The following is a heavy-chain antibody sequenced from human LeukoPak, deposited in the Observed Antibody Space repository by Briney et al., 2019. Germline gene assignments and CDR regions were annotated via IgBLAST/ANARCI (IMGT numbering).Heavy chain of an antibody. CDR2: IYYSGST. J-gene: IGHJ4*02. CDR3: ARQRTVAAAAI. Sequence: SETLSLTCTATGDSISSYYWSWIRQPPGKGLEWIGYIYYSGSTNYNPSLKSRVTISVDTSKNQFSLRLSSVTAADTAVYYCARQRTVAAAAIWGQGTLVTVSS. D-gene: IGHD6-13*01. V-gene: IGHV4-59*08. CDR1: GDSISSYY.